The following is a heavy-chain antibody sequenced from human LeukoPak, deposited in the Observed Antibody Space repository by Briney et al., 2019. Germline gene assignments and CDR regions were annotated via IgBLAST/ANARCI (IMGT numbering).Heavy chain of an antibody. V-gene: IGHV1-69*05. CDR3: ARSDYDSSGYYFDY. D-gene: IGHD3-22*01. CDR1: GGTFSSYA. CDR2: IIPIFGTA. Sequence: ASVKVSCKASGGTFSSYAISWVRQAPGQGLEWMGGIIPIFGTANYAQKFQGRVTITTDESTSTAHMELSSLRSEDTAVYYCARSDYDSSGYYFDYWGQGTLVTVSS. J-gene: IGHJ4*02.